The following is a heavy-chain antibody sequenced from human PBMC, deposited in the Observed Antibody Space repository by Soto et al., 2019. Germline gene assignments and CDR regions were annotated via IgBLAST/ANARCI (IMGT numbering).Heavy chain of an antibody. CDR2: MNPNSGNT. D-gene: IGHD4-4*01. J-gene: IGHJ6*02. CDR3: ARSLSGNSNYYYYGMDV. CDR1: GYTFTSYD. V-gene: IGHV1-8*01. Sequence: ASVKVSCKASGYTFTSYDINWVRQATGHGLEWMGWMNPNSGNTGYAQKFQGRFTMTRNTSISTAYMELSSLRSEDTAVYYCARSLSGNSNYYYYGMDVWGQGTTVTVSS.